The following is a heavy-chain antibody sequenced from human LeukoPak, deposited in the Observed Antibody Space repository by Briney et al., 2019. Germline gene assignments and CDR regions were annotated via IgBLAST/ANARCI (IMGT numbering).Heavy chain of an antibody. CDR3: ARDSGVGDSGVGPTHYFDL. Sequence: NPSETLSLTCAVSDGSISSSNWWSWVRQSPGKGLEWIGEIYRSGSTNYNPSLKSRVTISVDKSKNQFALKLNSVTAADTAVYYCARDSGVGDSGVGPTHYFDLWGQGTLVTVSS. D-gene: IGHD1-26*01. CDR1: DGSISSSNW. CDR2: IYRSGST. V-gene: IGHV4-4*02. J-gene: IGHJ4*02.